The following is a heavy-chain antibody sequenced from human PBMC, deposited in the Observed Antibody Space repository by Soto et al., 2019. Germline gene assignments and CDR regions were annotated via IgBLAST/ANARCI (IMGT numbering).Heavy chain of an antibody. CDR1: GYTFTSYG. Sequence: ASVKVSCKASGYTFTSYGISWVRQAPGQGLEWMGWISAYNGNTNYAQKLQGRGTMTTDTYTSTAYMELRSLRSDDTAAYYCARDPPYSSGWEPTDKYYYYYGMDVWGQGTTVTVSS. V-gene: IGHV1-18*04. CDR3: ARDPPYSSGWEPTDKYYYYYGMDV. J-gene: IGHJ6*02. CDR2: ISAYNGNT. D-gene: IGHD6-19*01.